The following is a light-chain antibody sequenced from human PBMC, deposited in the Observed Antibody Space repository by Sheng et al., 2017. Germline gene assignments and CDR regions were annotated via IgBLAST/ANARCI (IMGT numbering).Light chain of an antibody. CDR2: DTS. Sequence: EIVLTQSPATLSLSPGERAILSCRASQSVSSYLAWYQQKPGQAPRLLVYDTSSRAIGIPARFSGSGSGTDFTLTISSLEPEDFAVYYCQQRGNWPTFGQGTKVEIK. CDR3: QQRGNWPT. J-gene: IGKJ1*01. CDR1: QSVSSY. V-gene: IGKV3-11*01.